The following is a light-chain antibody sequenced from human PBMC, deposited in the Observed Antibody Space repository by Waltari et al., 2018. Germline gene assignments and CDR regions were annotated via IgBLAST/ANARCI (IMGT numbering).Light chain of an antibody. CDR1: NIGSKS. J-gene: IGLJ2*01. CDR2: YDS. V-gene: IGLV3-21*04. Sequence: SYVLTQPPSVSVAPGKTARMTCEGDNIGSKSVHWYQQKPGQAPVMVISYDSDWPSGSPERFSDSNCGNTATLTISRVGDGDEADYYCQGWDRSRDHRVFGGGTKLTVL. CDR3: QGWDRSRDHRV.